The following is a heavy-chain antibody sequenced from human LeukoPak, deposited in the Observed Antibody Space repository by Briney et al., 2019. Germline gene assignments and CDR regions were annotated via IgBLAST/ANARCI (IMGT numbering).Heavy chain of an antibody. V-gene: IGHV1-18*01. CDR2: ISAYNGNT. J-gene: IGHJ3*02. Sequence: ASVKVSCKASGYTFTSYGISWVRQAPGQGLEWMGWISAYNGNTSYAQKLQGRVTMTTDTSTSTAYMELRSLRSDDTAVYYCASTMIVVVASDAFDIWGQGTMVTVSS. CDR1: GYTFTSYG. CDR3: ASTMIVVVASDAFDI. D-gene: IGHD3-22*01.